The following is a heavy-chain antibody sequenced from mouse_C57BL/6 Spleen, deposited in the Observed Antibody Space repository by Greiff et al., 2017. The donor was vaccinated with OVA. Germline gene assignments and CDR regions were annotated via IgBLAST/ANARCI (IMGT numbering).Heavy chain of an antibody. CDR3: ARETYGSSPFDY. D-gene: IGHD1-1*01. CDR2: IYPGSGST. CDR1: GYTFTSYW. J-gene: IGHJ2*01. V-gene: IGHV1-55*01. Sequence: QVQLQQPGAELVKPGASVKMSCKASGYTFTSYWITWVKQRPGQGLEWIGDIYPGSGSTNYNEKFKSKATLPVDTSSSPAYMQLSDLTSEDSAVYYCARETYGSSPFDYWGQGTTLTVSS.